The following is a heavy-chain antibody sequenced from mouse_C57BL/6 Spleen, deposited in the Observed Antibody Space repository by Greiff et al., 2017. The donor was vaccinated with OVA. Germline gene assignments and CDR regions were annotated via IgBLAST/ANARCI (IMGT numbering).Heavy chain of an antibody. CDR3: VRDLDSSGPTWFAY. V-gene: IGHV10-3*01. D-gene: IGHD3-2*02. CDR2: IRSKSSNYAT. CDR1: GFTFNTYA. Sequence: DVQLVESGGGLVQPKGSLKLSCAASGFTFNTYAMHWVRQAPGKGLEWVARIRSKSSNYATYYADSVKDRFTISRDDSQSMLYLQMNNLKTEDTAMYYCVRDLDSSGPTWFAYWGQGTLVTVSA. J-gene: IGHJ3*01.